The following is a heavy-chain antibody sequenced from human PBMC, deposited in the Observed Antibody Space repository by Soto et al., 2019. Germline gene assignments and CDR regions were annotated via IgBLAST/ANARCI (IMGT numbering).Heavy chain of an antibody. CDR2: ISGSGGST. CDR3: AKSRIEALGTGAFDI. CDR1: IFTFSNYA. Sequence: GGSLRLSCAASIFTFSNYAMSWVRQAPGKGLEWVSTISGSGGSTYYADSVKGRFTISRDNSRDTLYLQMNSLRVEDTAIYYCAKSRIEALGTGAFDIWVQGTMVT. D-gene: IGHD6-13*01. V-gene: IGHV3-23*01. J-gene: IGHJ3*02.